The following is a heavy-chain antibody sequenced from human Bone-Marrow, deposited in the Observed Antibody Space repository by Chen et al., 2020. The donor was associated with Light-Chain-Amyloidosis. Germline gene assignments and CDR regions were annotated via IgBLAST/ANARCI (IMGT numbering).Heavy chain of an antibody. J-gene: IGHJ1*01. D-gene: IGHD2-21*02. CDR1: GFPFNTYA. V-gene: IGHV3-30*04. Sequence: QVQLVESGGGVVQPGQSLRLSCAASGFPFNTYAMHWVRQALGKGLEWVALISHDSRNKDDSDSVKGRFTISRDNSQNTLYLQMNSLRAEDTAVYYCVTLCGGDCLSNHWGQGSLVSVSS. CDR2: ISHDSRNK. CDR3: VTLCGGDCLSNH.